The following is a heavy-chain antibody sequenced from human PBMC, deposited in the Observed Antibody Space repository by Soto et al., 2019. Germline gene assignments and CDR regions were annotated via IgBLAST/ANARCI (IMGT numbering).Heavy chain of an antibody. D-gene: IGHD4-17*01. CDR2: IYYSGST. V-gene: IGHV4-59*01. J-gene: IGHJ5*02. Sequence: SESLSITCTVSGGSMSSYYWSWIRQPPGKGLEWIGYIYYSGSTNYNPSLKSRVTISVDTSKNQFSLKLSSVTAADTAVYYCARKLVRDYGDYAWFDPWGQGTLVTVSS. CDR1: GGSMSSYY. CDR3: ARKLVRDYGDYAWFDP.